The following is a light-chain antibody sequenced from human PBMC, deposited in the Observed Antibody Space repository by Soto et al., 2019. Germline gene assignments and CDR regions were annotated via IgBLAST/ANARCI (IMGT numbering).Light chain of an antibody. CDR1: QSVSSGY. V-gene: IGKV3-20*01. Sequence: ESILTESPGTLSLSPGDGAPLSCRASQSVSSGYLAWYQQKPGQAPRLLIYGASRRATGIPDRFSGSGSGTDFTLSISRLEPEDFAVYWCQHYGNSPTFGQGTKVDI. CDR3: QHYGNSPT. CDR2: GAS. J-gene: IGKJ1*01.